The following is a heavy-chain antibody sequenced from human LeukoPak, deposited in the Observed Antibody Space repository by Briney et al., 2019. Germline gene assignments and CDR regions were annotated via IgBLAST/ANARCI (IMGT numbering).Heavy chain of an antibody. CDR1: GYSISSIHC. J-gene: IGHJ4*02. CDR2: ICQSGST. Sequence: SETLSLTCTVSGYSISSIHCWGWIRQPPGKGLEWIGNICQSGSTYYSPSLKSRVILSLDTSKNQFSLRLSSVTAADTAVYYCARGGWYYFDYWGQGTLVTVSS. V-gene: IGHV4-38-2*02. CDR3: ARGGWYYFDY.